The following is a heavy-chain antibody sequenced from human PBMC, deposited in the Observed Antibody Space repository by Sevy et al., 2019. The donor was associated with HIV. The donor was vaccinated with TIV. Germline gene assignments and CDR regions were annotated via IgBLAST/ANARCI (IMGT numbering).Heavy chain of an antibody. CDR3: ARDSTVITVFQY. V-gene: IGHV1-46*01. CDR2: INPSGGST. Sequence: ASVKVSCKASGYTFTNYYIHWMRQAPGQGHEWMGIINPSGGSTSYAQKFQGRVTMTRDTSTSTVYMELSSLRSEDTAVYYCARDSTVITVFQYWGQGTLVTVSS. J-gene: IGHJ4*02. CDR1: GYTFTNYY. D-gene: IGHD1-20*01.